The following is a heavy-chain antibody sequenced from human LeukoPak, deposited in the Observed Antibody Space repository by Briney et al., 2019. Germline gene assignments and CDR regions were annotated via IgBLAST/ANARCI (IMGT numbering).Heavy chain of an antibody. CDR2: IYPGDSDT. CDR3: ARHTNDYGGYGDY. V-gene: IGHV5-51*01. D-gene: IGHD4-23*01. CDR1: GYRFTSYW. Sequence: GESLKISCKGSGYRFTSYWIGCVRQMPGKGLELLGIIYPGDSDTRYSPSFQGQVTISADKSISAAYLQWSSLKASDTAMYYCARHTNDYGGYGDYWGQGTLVTVSS. J-gene: IGHJ4*02.